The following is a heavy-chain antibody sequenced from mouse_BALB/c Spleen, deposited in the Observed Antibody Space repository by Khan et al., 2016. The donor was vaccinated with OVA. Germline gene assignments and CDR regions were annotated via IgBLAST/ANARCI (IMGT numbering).Heavy chain of an antibody. CDR2: INTYTGEP. CDR1: GYSFTNYG. J-gene: IGHJ1*01. Sequence: QIQLVQSGPEVKKPGETVKISCKASGYSFTNYGMNWVRQAPGKGLKWMGWINTYTGEPTYADDFKGRFAFSLETSASTAYLQINNLKNEDTATYFCASRGYWYFDVWGAGTTGTVSS. D-gene: IGHD1-1*02. V-gene: IGHV9-3-1*01. CDR3: ASRGYWYFDV.